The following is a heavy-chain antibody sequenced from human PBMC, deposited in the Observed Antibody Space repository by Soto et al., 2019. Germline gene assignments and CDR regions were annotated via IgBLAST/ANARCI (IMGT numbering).Heavy chain of an antibody. CDR1: GYTFTSYD. CDR2: MNPNSGNT. CDR3: ARGRGWPNWFDP. J-gene: IGHJ5*02. Sequence: QVQLVQSGAEVKKPGASVKVSCKASGYTFTSYDINWVRQATGQGLEWMGWMNPNSGNTGYAQNFQGRVTITRNTSINTAYMELSSLRSEDTAGYYFARGRGWPNWFDPWGQGTLVTVSS. V-gene: IGHV1-8*01. D-gene: IGHD3-10*01.